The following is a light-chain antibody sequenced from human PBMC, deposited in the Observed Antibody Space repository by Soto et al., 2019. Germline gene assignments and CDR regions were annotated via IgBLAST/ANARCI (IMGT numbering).Light chain of an antibody. J-gene: IGLJ1*01. CDR3: SSYTSTMTNV. Sequence: QSVLTQPASVSGSPGQSITISCTGTSSDVGGFNSVSWYQLRPGTAPKLILYDVVDRPSGVSYRFSGSKFGNTASLTISGLQAADEADYFCSSYTSTMTNVFGSGTKVTVL. CDR2: DVV. V-gene: IGLV2-14*03. CDR1: SSDVGGFNS.